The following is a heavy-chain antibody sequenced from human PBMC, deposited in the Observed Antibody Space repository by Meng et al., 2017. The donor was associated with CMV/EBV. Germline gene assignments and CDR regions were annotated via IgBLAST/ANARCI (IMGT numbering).Heavy chain of an antibody. D-gene: IGHD2-2*01. CDR3: ATNPILAVPAAIS. Sequence: ASSGFTFSSYTMTWVRQAPGKGREWVSSISSSSSYIYYADSVKGRFTISRDNAKNSLYLQMNSLRAEDTAVYYCATNPILAVPAAISWGQGTLVTVSS. J-gene: IGHJ4*02. CDR1: GFTFSSYT. V-gene: IGHV3-21*01. CDR2: ISSSSSYI.